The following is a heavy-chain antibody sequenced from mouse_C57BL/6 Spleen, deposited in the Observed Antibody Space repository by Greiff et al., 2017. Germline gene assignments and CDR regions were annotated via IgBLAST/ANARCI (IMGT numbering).Heavy chain of an antibody. CDR3: ARSDYSNYVPFAY. CDR1: GYTFTDYY. CDR2: IYPGSGNT. V-gene: IGHV1-76*01. J-gene: IGHJ3*01. Sequence: QVQLQQSGAELVRPGASVKLSCKASGYTFTDYYINWVKQRPGQGLEWIARIYPGSGNTYYNEKFKGKATLTAEKSSSTAYMQLSSLTSEDSAVYFCARSDYSNYVPFAYWGQGTLVTVSA. D-gene: IGHD2-5*01.